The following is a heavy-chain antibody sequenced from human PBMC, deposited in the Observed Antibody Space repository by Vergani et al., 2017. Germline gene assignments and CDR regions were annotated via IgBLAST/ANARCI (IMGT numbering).Heavy chain of an antibody. V-gene: IGHV3-30-3*01. D-gene: IGHD2/OR15-2a*01. J-gene: IGHJ4*02. CDR1: GFTFSDYY. Sequence: QVQLVESGGGLVKPGGSLRLSCAASGFTFSDYYMSWIRQAPGKGLEWVAVISYDGSNKYYADSVKGRFTISRDNSKNTLYLQMNSLRAEDTAVYYCAREGIWNDYWGQGTLVTVSS. CDR3: AREGIWNDY. CDR2: ISYDGSNK.